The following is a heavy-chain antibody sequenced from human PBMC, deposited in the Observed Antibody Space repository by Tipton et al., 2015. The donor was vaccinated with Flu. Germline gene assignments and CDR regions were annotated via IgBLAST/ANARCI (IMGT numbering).Heavy chain of an antibody. CDR1: GGSIRGYY. Sequence: LRLSCTVSGGSIRGYYWNWIRQFPGKGLEWIGFVYYTGGTNYKSSLKSRVTISTDTSTNQVSLKMNSVIAADTAVYYCARVTGASTAYGMDVWGQGTTVTVSS. J-gene: IGHJ6*02. CDR2: VYYTGGT. CDR3: ARVTGASTAYGMDV. D-gene: IGHD2-2*01. V-gene: IGHV4-59*01.